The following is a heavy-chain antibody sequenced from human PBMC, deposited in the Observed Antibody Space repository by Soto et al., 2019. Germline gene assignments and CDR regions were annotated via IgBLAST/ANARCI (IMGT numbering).Heavy chain of an antibody. CDR1: GFFISSGNY. J-gene: IGHJ3*01. Sequence: SETVSLTCAVSGFFISSGNYWGWIRKPPGKGLEWIGSIFHGGNTYYNPSLKSRVTISVDMSKNQFSLKLNSVTAADTAVYYCARARWYDAFDVWGQGTVVTVSS. V-gene: IGHV4-38-2*01. CDR3: ARARWYDAFDV. D-gene: IGHD2-15*01. CDR2: IFHGGNT.